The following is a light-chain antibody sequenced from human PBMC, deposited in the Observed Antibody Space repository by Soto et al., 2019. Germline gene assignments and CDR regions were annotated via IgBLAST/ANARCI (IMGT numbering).Light chain of an antibody. V-gene: IGKV3-20*01. CDR1: QSVSSNH. J-gene: IGKJ1*01. Sequence: EIVLTQSPGTLSLSPGERATLSCRASQSVSSNHLAWYQQKTGQTPRLLIYIASNRAPGIPDRFSGSGSGTHFALTISRVAPADFAVYYCQQYDSSPWTFGQGTKVEIK. CDR2: IAS. CDR3: QQYDSSPWT.